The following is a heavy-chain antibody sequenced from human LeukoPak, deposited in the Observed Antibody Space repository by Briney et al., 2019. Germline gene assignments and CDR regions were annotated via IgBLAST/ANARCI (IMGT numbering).Heavy chain of an antibody. CDR3: ARDGTPHYTTGWVFFDY. V-gene: IGHV3-11*06. J-gene: IGHJ4*02. D-gene: IGHD6-25*01. Sequence: KAGGSLRLSCEVSGFTFSDHYMSWIRQAPGKRLEWVSYISSGSTYTNYADSVEGRFTISRDNAKNSLYLQMNSLRAEDTAVYYCARDGTPHYTTGWVFFDYWGQGTLVTVSS. CDR2: ISSGSTYT. CDR1: GFTFSDHY.